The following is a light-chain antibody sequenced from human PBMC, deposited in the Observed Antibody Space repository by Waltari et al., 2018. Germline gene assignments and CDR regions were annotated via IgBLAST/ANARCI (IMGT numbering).Light chain of an antibody. CDR3: AAWDDSLSGHFV. V-gene: IGLV1-47*01. CDR2: RNE. J-gene: IGLJ1*01. Sequence: QSVLTQPPSASGTPGQSVTISCSGSLSNIGANFVYLYQQVPGTAPKILIYRNEQRPSGVPDRFSASKSGTSASLAISGLRSEDEADYFCAAWDDSLSGHFVFGTGTKVIV. CDR1: LSNIGANF.